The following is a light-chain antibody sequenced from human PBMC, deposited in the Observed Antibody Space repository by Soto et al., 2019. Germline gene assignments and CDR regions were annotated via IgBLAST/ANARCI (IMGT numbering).Light chain of an antibody. CDR1: SSDVGGYNF. V-gene: IGLV2-8*01. CDR2: EVT. Sequence: QSALTQPPSASGSTGQSVSISCTGTSSDVGGYNFVYWYQQDPGKAPKRVIDEVTNCPSGVPDRFSGSKSGNPASLTVSGLQAEDEAEYSCSSYAGPNKRYVFGTGTKLTVL. CDR3: SSYAGPNKRYV. J-gene: IGLJ1*01.